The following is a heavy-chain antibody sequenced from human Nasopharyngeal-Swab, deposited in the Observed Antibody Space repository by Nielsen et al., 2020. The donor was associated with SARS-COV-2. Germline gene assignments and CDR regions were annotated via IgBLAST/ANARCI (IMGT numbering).Heavy chain of an antibody. CDR1: GYTFTSYA. CDR3: ARVVWVDWDAFHI. D-gene: IGHD3-16*01. Sequence: ASVKVSCKASGYTFTSYAMHWVRQAPGQGLEWMGWINPNSGGTNYAQKFQGRVTMTRDTSISTAYMELSRLRSDDTAVYYCARVVWVDWDAFHIWGQGTIVTVSS. CDR2: INPNSGGT. J-gene: IGHJ3*02. V-gene: IGHV1-2*02.